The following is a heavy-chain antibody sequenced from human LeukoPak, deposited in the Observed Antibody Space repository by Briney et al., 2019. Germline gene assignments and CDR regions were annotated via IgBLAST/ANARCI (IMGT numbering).Heavy chain of an antibody. CDR1: GFTFSNYW. CDR3: ARRPGSGYYRDAFDI. J-gene: IGHJ3*02. Sequence: GGSLRLPCAASGFTFSNYWMHWVRQAPGKGLEWVANIKQDGSEKYYVDSVKGRFTISRDNAKNSLYLQMNSLRAEDTAVYYCARRPGSGYYRDAFDIWGQGTMVTVSS. CDR2: IKQDGSEK. V-gene: IGHV3-7*01. D-gene: IGHD3-22*01.